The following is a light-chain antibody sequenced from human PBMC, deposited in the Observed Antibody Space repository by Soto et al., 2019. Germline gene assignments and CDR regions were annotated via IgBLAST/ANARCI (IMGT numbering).Light chain of an antibody. J-gene: IGKJ1*01. CDR2: GAS. Sequence: EIVLTQSPGTLSLSPGERATLSCRASQSVSSSYLAWYQQKPGQAPRLLIYGASSMGTGIPERLIGSAPGTDFTLSISGMKSEDVGVQSHQHYGSSQPRAFDEGTKV. V-gene: IGKV3-20*01. CDR1: QSVSSSY. CDR3: QHYGSSQPRA.